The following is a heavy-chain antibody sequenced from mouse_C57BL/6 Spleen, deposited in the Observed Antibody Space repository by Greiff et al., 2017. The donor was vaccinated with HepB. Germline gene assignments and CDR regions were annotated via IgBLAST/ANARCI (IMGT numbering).Heavy chain of an antibody. Sequence: EVQLVESGGGLVKPGGSLKLSCAASGFTFSSYAMSWVRQTPEKRLEWVATISDGGSYTYYPDNVKGRFTISRDNAKNNLYLQMSHLKSEDTAMYYCARDVDAQADAMDYWGQGTSVTVSS. V-gene: IGHV5-4*01. CDR3: ARDVDAQADAMDY. J-gene: IGHJ4*01. D-gene: IGHD3-2*02. CDR1: GFTFSSYA. CDR2: ISDGGSYT.